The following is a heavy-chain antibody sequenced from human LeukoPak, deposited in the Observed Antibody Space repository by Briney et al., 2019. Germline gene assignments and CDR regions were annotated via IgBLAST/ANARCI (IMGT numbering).Heavy chain of an antibody. Sequence: HPGGSLRLSCAASGFTFSSYAMHWVRQAPGKGLEWVAVISYDGSNKYYADSVKGRFTISRDNSKNTLYLQMNSLRAEDTAVYYCARALPSIVVVVAAPDYWGQGTLVTVSS. CDR2: ISYDGSNK. V-gene: IGHV3-30-3*01. CDR3: ARALPSIVVVVAAPDY. CDR1: GFTFSSYA. D-gene: IGHD2-15*01. J-gene: IGHJ4*02.